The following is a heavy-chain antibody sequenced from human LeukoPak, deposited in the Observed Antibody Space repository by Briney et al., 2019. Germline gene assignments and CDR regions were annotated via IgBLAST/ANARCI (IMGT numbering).Heavy chain of an antibody. CDR3: ARGLFDFDY. Sequence: PGGSLRLSCAPSGFTFDNFAMTWVRQAPGKGLEWVSEITGSGGSTHYADSVKGRFTISRDNSKNTLYLQMNSLRAEDTAIYYCARGLFDFDYWGQGTLVTVSS. V-gene: IGHV3-23*01. D-gene: IGHD3-10*01. CDR1: GFTFDNFA. J-gene: IGHJ4*02. CDR2: ITGSGGST.